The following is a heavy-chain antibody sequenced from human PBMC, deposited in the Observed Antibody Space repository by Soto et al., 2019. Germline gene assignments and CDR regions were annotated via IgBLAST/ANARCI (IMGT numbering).Heavy chain of an antibody. CDR1: GFTFSSYG. Sequence: QPGGSLRLSCAASGFTFSSYGMHWVRQAPGKGLEWVAVISYDGSNKYYADSVKGRFTISRDNSKNTLYLQMNSLRAEDTAVYYCAKEYSPVPAAIYGMDVWGQGTTVTVSS. D-gene: IGHD2-2*01. J-gene: IGHJ6*02. CDR3: AKEYSPVPAAIYGMDV. CDR2: ISYDGSNK. V-gene: IGHV3-30*18.